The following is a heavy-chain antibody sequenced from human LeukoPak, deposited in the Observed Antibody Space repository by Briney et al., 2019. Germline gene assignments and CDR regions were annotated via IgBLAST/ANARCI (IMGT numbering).Heavy chain of an antibody. J-gene: IGHJ3*02. CDR2: IYPGDSDT. CDR1: GYSFTSYW. V-gene: IGHV5-51*01. Sequence: GESLKISCKGSGYSFTSYWIGWVRQMPGKGLEWMGIIYPGDSDTRYSPSFQGQVTISADKSISTAYLQWSSLKASDTAMYYCARWGARTMVVTLGAFDIWGQGTMVTVSS. CDR3: ARWGARTMVVTLGAFDI. D-gene: IGHD4-23*01.